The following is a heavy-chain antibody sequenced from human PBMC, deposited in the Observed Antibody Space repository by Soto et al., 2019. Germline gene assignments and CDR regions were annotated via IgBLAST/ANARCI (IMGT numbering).Heavy chain of an antibody. V-gene: IGHV4-34*01. CDR3: ARDYYDFWSGAYYGMDV. J-gene: IGHJ6*02. Sequence: LSLTCAVYGGSFSGYYWSWIRQPPGKGLEWIGEINHSGSTNYNPSLKSRVTISVDTSKNQFSLKLSSVTAADTAVYYCARDYYDFWSGAYYGMDVWGQGTTVTVSS. CDR2: INHSGST. D-gene: IGHD3-3*01. CDR1: GGSFSGYY.